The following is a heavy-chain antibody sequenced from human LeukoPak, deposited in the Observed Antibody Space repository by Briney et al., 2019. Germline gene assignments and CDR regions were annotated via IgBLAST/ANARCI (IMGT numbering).Heavy chain of an antibody. Sequence: GGSLRLSCAASGFSLSTHAMSWVRQAPGKGLEWVSTIYYSGGNTYSADSVKGRFTISRDNAKNMLYLQMNSLRAEDTAIYYCAKDQGQAVVPRRFDYWGQGTLVTVSS. D-gene: IGHD4-23*01. V-gene: IGHV3-23*01. J-gene: IGHJ4*02. CDR1: GFSLSTHA. CDR2: IYYSGGNT. CDR3: AKDQGQAVVPRRFDY.